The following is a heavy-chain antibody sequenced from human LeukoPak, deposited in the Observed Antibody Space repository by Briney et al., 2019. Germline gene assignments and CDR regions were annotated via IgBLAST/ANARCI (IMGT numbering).Heavy chain of an antibody. CDR3: AKDLRGSSDY. D-gene: IGHD6-6*01. Sequence: GGSLRLSCAASGFTFSYSYMNWIRQAPGNGPEWVSSISSRGDSTNYADSVKGRFTISRDNAKNSLYLQMNSLRAEDTAVYYCAKDLRGSSDYWGQETLVTVSS. J-gene: IGHJ4*02. CDR1: GFTFSYSY. CDR2: ISSRGDST. V-gene: IGHV3-11*05.